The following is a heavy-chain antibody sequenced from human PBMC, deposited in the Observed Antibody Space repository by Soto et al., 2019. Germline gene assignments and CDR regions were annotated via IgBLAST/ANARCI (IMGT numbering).Heavy chain of an antibody. CDR1: GXAFSIYA. Sequence: GSLRLSCAGSGXAFSIYAMHWVRQAPGKGLELVAVMSHERSNRYYADAVKGRFTISRDNSKNTVYLEMNSPIAEYTAVYFCARSSGVPTPDFDYWGQGTLGTVSS. J-gene: IGHJ4*02. D-gene: IGHD3-10*01. V-gene: IGHV3-30-3*01. CDR3: ARSSGVPTPDFDY. CDR2: MSHERSNR.